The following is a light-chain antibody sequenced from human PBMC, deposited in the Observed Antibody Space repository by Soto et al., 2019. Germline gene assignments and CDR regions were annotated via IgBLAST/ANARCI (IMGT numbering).Light chain of an antibody. Sequence: DIQMTQSPSSLSASVGDRVTITCRASQSISSYLNWYQQKPGKAPKLLIYAASSLQSGVPSRFSGSGSGTDFTLTISSLQHEDFATYYCQQYYSNPLTFGQGTRLEIK. CDR2: AAS. CDR1: QSISSY. V-gene: IGKV1-39*01. CDR3: QQYYSNPLT. J-gene: IGKJ5*01.